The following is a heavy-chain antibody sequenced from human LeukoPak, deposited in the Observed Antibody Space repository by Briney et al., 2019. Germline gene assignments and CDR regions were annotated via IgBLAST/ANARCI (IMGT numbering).Heavy chain of an antibody. D-gene: IGHD1-26*01. V-gene: IGHV3-7*01. CDR2: IKQDGSVK. J-gene: IGHJ3*02. CDR3: SAGDVFDM. Sequence: PGGSLRLSCAASGFIFSTYWMTWVRQAPGKGLEWVANIKQDGSVKQYVDSVKGRFTISRDNVKNSLYLQMNSLRAEDSAVYYCSAGDVFDMWGQGTMVTVSS. CDR1: GFIFSTYW.